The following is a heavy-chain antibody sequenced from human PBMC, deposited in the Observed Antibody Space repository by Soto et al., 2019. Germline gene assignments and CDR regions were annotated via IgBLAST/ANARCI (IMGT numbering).Heavy chain of an antibody. V-gene: IGHV4-39*01. CDR2: IYYSGST. J-gene: IGHJ4*02. D-gene: IGHD3-22*01. Sequence: PSETLSLTCTVSGGSISSSSYYWGRIRQPPGKGLEWIGSIYYSGSTYYNPSLKSRVTISVDTSKNQFSLKLSSVTAADTAVYYCASWDYYDSSGEFDYWGQGTLVTVSS. CDR3: ASWDYYDSSGEFDY. CDR1: GGSISSSSYY.